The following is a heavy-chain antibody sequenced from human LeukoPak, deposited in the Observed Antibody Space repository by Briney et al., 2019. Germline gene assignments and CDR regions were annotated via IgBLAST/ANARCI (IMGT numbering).Heavy chain of an antibody. CDR3: ARAFYFDY. CDR1: GGSISSYY. V-gene: IGHV4-59*01. CDR2: IYYSGST. J-gene: IGHJ4*02. Sequence: SETLSLTCTVSGGSISSYYWSWIRQPPGKGLEWTGYIYYSGSTNYNPSLKSRVTISVDTSKNQFSLKLSSVTAADTAVYYCARAFYFDYWGQGTLVTVSS.